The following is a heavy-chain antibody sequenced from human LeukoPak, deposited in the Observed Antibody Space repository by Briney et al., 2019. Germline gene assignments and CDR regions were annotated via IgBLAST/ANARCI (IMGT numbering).Heavy chain of an antibody. CDR3: ARTTYYYGSGFDY. Sequence: GGSLRLSCAASGFTLSSYAMHWVCQAPGKGLEWVAVISYDGSNKYYAASVKGRFTISRDNSKNTLYLQMNSLRAEDTAVYYCARTTYYYGSGFDYWGQRTLVTVSS. D-gene: IGHD3-10*01. CDR2: ISYDGSNK. CDR1: GFTLSSYA. J-gene: IGHJ4*02. V-gene: IGHV3-30*04.